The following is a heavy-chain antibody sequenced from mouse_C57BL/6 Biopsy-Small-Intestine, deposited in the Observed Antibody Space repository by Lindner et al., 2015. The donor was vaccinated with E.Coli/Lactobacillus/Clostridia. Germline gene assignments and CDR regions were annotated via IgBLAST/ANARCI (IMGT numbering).Heavy chain of an antibody. J-gene: IGHJ1*03. Sequence: VQLQESGAELVKPGASVKISCKASGYAFSNYWMNWVKQRPGEGLEWIGQIYPGDGDTNYNGKFKGKATLTADKSSSTAYMQLSSLTSEDSAVYFCARSYYYGSSRDVWGTGTTVTVSS. V-gene: IGHV1-80*01. CDR3: ARSYYYGSSRDV. CDR2: IYPGDGDT. CDR1: GYAFSNYW. D-gene: IGHD1-1*01.